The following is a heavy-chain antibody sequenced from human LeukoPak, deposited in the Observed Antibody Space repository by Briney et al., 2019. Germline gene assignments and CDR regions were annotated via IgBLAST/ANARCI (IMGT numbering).Heavy chain of an antibody. CDR1: GFTFSDDY. J-gene: IGHJ4*02. D-gene: IGHD2-15*01. CDR2: ISSSGSTI. CDR3: ARDFNCSGGSCYSALFDY. V-gene: IGHV3-11*01. Sequence: PGGSLRLSCAASGFTFSDDYMSWIRQAPGKGLEWVSYISSSGSTIYYADSVKGRFTISRDNAKNSLYLQMNSLRAEDTAVYYCARDFNCSGGSCYSALFDYWGQGTLVTVSS.